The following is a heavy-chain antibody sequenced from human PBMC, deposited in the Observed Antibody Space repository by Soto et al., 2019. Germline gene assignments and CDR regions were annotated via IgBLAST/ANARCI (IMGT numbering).Heavy chain of an antibody. J-gene: IGHJ4*02. V-gene: IGHV4-34*01. Sequence: QVQLQQWGAGLLKTSETLSLTCAVYGGSFSGYYWSWIRQPPGKGLEWIGEINHSGSTIYNPSLKSRVTIPLDTSKNQFSLKLSSVTAADTAVYYCARGRRGYSSSWCDYWGPGTLVTVSS. CDR3: ARGRRGYSSSWCDY. D-gene: IGHD6-13*01. CDR2: INHSGST. CDR1: GGSFSGYY.